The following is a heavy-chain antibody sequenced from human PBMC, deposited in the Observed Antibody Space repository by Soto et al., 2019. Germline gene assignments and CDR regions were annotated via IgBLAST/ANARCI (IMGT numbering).Heavy chain of an antibody. CDR1: GYTFTSHG. CDR3: ARESEDLTSNFDY. CDR2: ISAYNGDT. V-gene: IGHV1-18*04. Sequence: ASVKVSCKTSGYTFTSHGISWVRWAPGRGLEWMGWISAYNGDTKYAQRVQDRVSMTTDTSTATAYIELRSLRAEDTAVYYCARESEDLTSNFDYWGQGTLVTVSS. J-gene: IGHJ4*02.